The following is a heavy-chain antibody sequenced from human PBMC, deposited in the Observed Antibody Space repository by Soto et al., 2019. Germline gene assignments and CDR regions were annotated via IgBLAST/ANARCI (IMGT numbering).Heavy chain of an antibody. D-gene: IGHD4-17*01. Sequence: QVQLVESGGGLVKPGGSLRLSCAASGFTFSDYYMTWIRQAPGKGLEWISYISSAGGATSYADSVKGRFTVSRDNAKNSLFLHINNLRGEDTAVYYGARRGSTVTLTNWGQGTPVTVSS. CDR3: ARRGSTVTLTN. J-gene: IGHJ4*02. CDR2: ISSAGGAT. CDR1: GFTFSDYY. V-gene: IGHV3-11*01.